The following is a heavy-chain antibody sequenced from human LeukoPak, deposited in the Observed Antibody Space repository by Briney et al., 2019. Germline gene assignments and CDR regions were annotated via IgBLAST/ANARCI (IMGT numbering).Heavy chain of an antibody. J-gene: IGHJ4*02. V-gene: IGHV3-23*01. CDR2: ISGSAGST. D-gene: IGHD4-23*01. Sequence: QLGESLKISCAASGFTFSSYAMSWVRQAPGKGLEWVSAISGSAGSTYYADSVKGRFTISRDNTKNTLFLQMNSLRAEDTALYYCAKDRSGGNYATFDYWGQGTLVTVSS. CDR3: AKDRSGGNYATFDY. CDR1: GFTFSSYA.